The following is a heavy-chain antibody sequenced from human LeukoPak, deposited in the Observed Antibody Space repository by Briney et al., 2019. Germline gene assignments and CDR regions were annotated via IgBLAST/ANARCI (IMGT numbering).Heavy chain of an antibody. Sequence: GGSLRLSCAASGFXFSSYSMNWVRQAPGKGLEWVSSISGSSTYIYYADAVKGRFTISRDNAKDSLYLQMNSLRAEDTAVYYCATHTVGLEYWGQGALVTVSS. CDR2: ISGSSTYI. D-gene: IGHD4-11*01. CDR3: ATHTVGLEY. CDR1: GFXFSSYS. V-gene: IGHV3-21*01. J-gene: IGHJ4*02.